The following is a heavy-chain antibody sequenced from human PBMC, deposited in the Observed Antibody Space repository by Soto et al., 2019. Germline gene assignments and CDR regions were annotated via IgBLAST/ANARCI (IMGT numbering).Heavy chain of an antibody. CDR1: GYIFSNYW. Sequence: GESLKISCKASGYIFSNYWITWVRQMPGKGLEWMGRIDPSDSYTNYSPSFEGHVTISADRSSSTAYLQWSSLKAADTAMYYCSRHTAAGDYWGQGTLVTSPQ. J-gene: IGHJ4*02. CDR3: SRHTAAGDY. D-gene: IGHD6-25*01. CDR2: IDPSDSYT. V-gene: IGHV5-10-1*01.